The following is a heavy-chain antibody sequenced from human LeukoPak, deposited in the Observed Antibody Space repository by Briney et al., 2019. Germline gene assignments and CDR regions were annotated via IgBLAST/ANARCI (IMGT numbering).Heavy chain of an antibody. J-gene: IGHJ4*02. CDR3: TRDATSTGYPGDY. CDR2: IRSNAYGGTS. Sequence: GGSLRLSCAASGFTFSSYAMSWVRQAPGKGLEWLGFIRSNAYGGTSEYAASVKGRFTISRDDSKRIAFLQMNSLKTEDTAVYYCTRDATSTGYPGDYWGQGTLVSVSS. V-gene: IGHV3-49*04. D-gene: IGHD3-9*01. CDR1: GFTFSSYA.